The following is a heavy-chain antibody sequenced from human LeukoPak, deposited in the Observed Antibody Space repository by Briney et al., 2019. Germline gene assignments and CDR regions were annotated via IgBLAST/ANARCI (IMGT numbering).Heavy chain of an antibody. V-gene: IGHV3-9*01. CDR2: SSWNSGSI. D-gene: IGHD6-19*01. CDR1: GFTFDDYA. Sequence: PGGSLRLSCAASGFTFDDYAMHWVRQAPGKGLEWVSGSSWNSGSIGYADSVKGRFTISRDNAKNSLYLQMNSLRAEDTALYYCAKDLGGTIAVAALDYWGQGTLVTVSS. J-gene: IGHJ4*02. CDR3: AKDLGGTIAVAALDY.